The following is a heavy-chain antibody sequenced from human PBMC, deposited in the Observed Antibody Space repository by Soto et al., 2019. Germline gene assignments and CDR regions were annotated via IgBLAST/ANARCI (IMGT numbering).Heavy chain of an antibody. CDR3: ARAGITMVRGVIDPYYYVDV. CDR2: IWYDGSNK. CDR1: GFTFSSYG. D-gene: IGHD3-10*01. Sequence: GGSLRLSCAASGFTFSSYGMHWVRQAPGKGLEWVAVIWYDGSNKYYADSVKGRFTISRDNSKNTLYLQMNSLRAEDTAVYYCARAGITMVRGVIDPYYYVDVWGKGTTVTVSS. V-gene: IGHV3-33*01. J-gene: IGHJ6*03.